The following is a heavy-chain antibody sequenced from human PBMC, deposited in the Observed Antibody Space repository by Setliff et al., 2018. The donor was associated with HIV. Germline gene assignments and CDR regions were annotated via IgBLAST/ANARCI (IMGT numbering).Heavy chain of an antibody. CDR3: ARRIDNSGSFPDKNWFDT. D-gene: IGHD3-10*01. V-gene: IGHV4-4*09. CDR2: IFSSGST. CDR1: GGSISSYC. Sequence: PSETLSLTCTVSGGSISSYCWNWIRQSPGRGLEWIGFIFSSGSTKYNPSLQSRVTMSIDTSKNQFSLKLNSVTAADTAVYYCARRIDNSGSFPDKNWFDTWGQGSLVTVSS. J-gene: IGHJ5*02.